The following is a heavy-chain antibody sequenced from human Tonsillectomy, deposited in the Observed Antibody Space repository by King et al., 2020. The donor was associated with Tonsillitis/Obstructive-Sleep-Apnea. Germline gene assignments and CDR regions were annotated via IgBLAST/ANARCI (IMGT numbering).Heavy chain of an antibody. CDR1: GFTFTNAW. D-gene: IGHD5-12*01. V-gene: IGHV3-15*01. CDR3: TTAQYSCYDWR. Sequence: VQLVESGGGLVKPGGSLRLSSVASGFTFTNAWMSWVGQAPGKGLEWLGRIKIKTDGGTTDYTAPVKGRFTISRDDSKHTLYVQMNSLKAEDTAVYYCTTAQYSCYDWRWGQGTLVTVSS. CDR2: IKIKTDGGTT. J-gene: IGHJ4*02.